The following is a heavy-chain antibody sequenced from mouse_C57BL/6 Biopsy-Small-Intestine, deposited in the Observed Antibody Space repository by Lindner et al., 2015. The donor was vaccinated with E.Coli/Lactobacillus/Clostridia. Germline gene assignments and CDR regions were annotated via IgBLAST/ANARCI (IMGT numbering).Heavy chain of an antibody. CDR3: ARLITTVAFDY. J-gene: IGHJ2*01. CDR1: GFTFSSYG. D-gene: IGHD1-1*01. V-gene: IGHV5-6*01. CDR2: ISSGGSYI. Sequence: EVQLQESGGDLVKPGGSLKLSCAASGFTFSSYGMSWVRQTPDKRLEWVATISSGGSYIYYPDSVKGRFTISRDSAKNTLYLQMSSLKSEDTAIYYCARLITTVAFDYWGQGTTLTVSS.